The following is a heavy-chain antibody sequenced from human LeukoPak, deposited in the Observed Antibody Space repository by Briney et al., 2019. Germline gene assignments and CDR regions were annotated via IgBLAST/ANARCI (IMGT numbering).Heavy chain of an antibody. CDR1: GYTFTSYG. V-gene: IGHV1-18*01. J-gene: IGHJ5*02. CDR3: SRYTAAAGNAVDP. CDR2: ISAYNGNT. D-gene: IGHD6-13*01. Sequence: SVKVSCKASGYTFTSYGISWVRQAPGQGLEWMGWISAYNGNTNYAQKLQGRVTMTTDTSTSTAYMELRSLRSDDTAVYYCSRYTAAAGNAVDPRLQATLVTVS.